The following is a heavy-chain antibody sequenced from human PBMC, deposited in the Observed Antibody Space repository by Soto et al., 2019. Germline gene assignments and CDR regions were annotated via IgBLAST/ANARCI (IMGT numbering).Heavy chain of an antibody. CDR2: VSSTGST. D-gene: IGHD2-8*01. CDR3: AGGGGRPYPNPEFDF. J-gene: IGHJ4*02. CDR1: GASITQYY. V-gene: IGHV4-59*01. Sequence: HVQLQESGPGLVKPSETLSLTCTVSGASITQYYWNWIRQSPGKGLEWIVSVSSTGSTVYNPSLPSSLTLSLDTAQNQFPLALNSVTAAETAGYHCAGGGGRPYPNPEFDFWGQGTLVTVSS.